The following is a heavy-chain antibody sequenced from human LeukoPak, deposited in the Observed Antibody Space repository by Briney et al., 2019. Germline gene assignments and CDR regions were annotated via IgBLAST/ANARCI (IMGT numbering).Heavy chain of an antibody. V-gene: IGHV1-69*04. CDR1: GGTFSSYT. Sequence: SVKVSCKASGGTFSSYTISWVRQAPGQGLEWMGRIIPILGIANYAQKFQGRVTITADKSTSTAYMELSGLRSEDTAVYYCARDQNYYGSGSYLGIDYWGQGTLVTVSS. J-gene: IGHJ4*02. D-gene: IGHD3-10*01. CDR3: ARDQNYYGSGSYLGIDY. CDR2: IIPILGIA.